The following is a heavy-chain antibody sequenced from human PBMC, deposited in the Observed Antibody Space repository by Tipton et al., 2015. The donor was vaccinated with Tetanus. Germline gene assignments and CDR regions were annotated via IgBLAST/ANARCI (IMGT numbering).Heavy chain of an antibody. CDR1: GFTFSKYS. D-gene: IGHD2-21*02. CDR3: ARGMAEASNCGGDCYSDY. V-gene: IGHV3-21*01. Sequence: SLRLSCTASGFTFSKYSMIWVRLAPGKGLEWVSLISSSSSHIYYADSVKGRFTISRDNAKNSLYLQMISLRAEDTAVYSCARGMAEASNCGGDCYSDYWGQGTLVTVSS. J-gene: IGHJ4*02. CDR2: ISSSSSHI.